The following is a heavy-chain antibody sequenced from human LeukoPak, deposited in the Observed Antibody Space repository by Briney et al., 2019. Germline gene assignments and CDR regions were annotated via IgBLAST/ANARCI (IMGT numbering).Heavy chain of an antibody. J-gene: IGHJ6*02. CDR3: ARDQGIAARGGMDV. Sequence: GGSLRLSCAASGFTYSSYEMNWVRQAPGKGLEWVSYISSSGSTIYYADSVKGRFTISRDNAKNSLYLQMNSLRAEDTAVYYCARDQGIAARGGMDVWGQGTTVTVSS. V-gene: IGHV3-48*03. CDR1: GFTYSSYE. CDR2: ISSSGSTI. D-gene: IGHD6-6*01.